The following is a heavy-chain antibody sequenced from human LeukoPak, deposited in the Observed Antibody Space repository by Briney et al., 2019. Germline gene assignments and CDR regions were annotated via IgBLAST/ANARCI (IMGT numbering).Heavy chain of an antibody. CDR1: GYTFTGYY. Sequence: GASVKVSCTASGYTFTGYYMHWVRQAPGQGLEWMGWINPNSGGTNYAQKFEGRVTMTRDTSISTAYMELSRLRSDDTAVYYCARDFGRPTYGSGSYGGYYGMDVWGQGTTVTVSS. CDR2: INPNSGGT. CDR3: ARDFGRPTYGSGSYGGYYGMDV. V-gene: IGHV1-2*02. J-gene: IGHJ6*02. D-gene: IGHD3-10*01.